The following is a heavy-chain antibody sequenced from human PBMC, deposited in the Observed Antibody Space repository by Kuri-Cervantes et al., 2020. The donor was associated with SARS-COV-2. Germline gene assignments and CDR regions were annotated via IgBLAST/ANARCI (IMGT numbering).Heavy chain of an antibody. V-gene: IGHV3-11*06. Sequence: GGSLRLSCAASGFTFSDYCMSWIRQAPGKGLEWVSYISSSSSYTNYADSVKGRFTISRDNAKNSLYLQMNSLRAEDTAVYYCAIGRGVRGVPLGQFDYWGQGTLVTVPQ. CDR1: GFTFSDYC. D-gene: IGHD3-10*01. J-gene: IGHJ4*02. CDR3: AIGRGVRGVPLGQFDY. CDR2: ISSSSSYT.